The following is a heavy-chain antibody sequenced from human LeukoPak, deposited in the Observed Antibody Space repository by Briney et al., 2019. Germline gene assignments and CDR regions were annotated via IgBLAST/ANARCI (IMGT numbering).Heavy chain of an antibody. V-gene: IGHV1-8*03. D-gene: IGHD1-1*01. CDR1: GYTFTTYD. Sequence: AAVTVTFKAAGYTFTTYDINWGRQATGQGIQWKGWIITDGGKTGYAKKFQGKTTITRTTSITTVNMELSSLRPGDTAVYYCARGPPTAKYFQPWGEGTLVTVSS. CDR2: IITDGGKT. CDR3: ARGPPTAKYFQP. J-gene: IGHJ1*01.